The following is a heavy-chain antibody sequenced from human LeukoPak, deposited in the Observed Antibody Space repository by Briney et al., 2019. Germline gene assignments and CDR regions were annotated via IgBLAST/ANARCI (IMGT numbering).Heavy chain of an antibody. V-gene: IGHV3-33*06. CDR2: IWYDGSNK. CDR3: AKDVVGSSSPDFDY. CDR1: GLTFSSYG. J-gene: IGHJ4*02. D-gene: IGHD6-6*01. Sequence: PGGSLRLSCAASGLTFSSYGMHWVRQAPGKGLEWVAVIWYDGSNKYYADSVKGRFTISRDNSKNTLYLQMNSLRAEDTAVYYCAKDVVGSSSPDFDYWGQGTLVTVSS.